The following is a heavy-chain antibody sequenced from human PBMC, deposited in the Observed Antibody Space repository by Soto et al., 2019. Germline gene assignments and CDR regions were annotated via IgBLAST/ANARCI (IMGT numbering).Heavy chain of an antibody. D-gene: IGHD3-16*01. V-gene: IGHV3-30*18. Sequence: QVHLVESGGGVVQPGTSLRLSCVASGFTFSKYGMHWVRQAPGKGLEWVAILTDDGKEKYYADSVKGRFIISRDNSNNTLCLQMNTLSAEDTAVYYCAKVRFALKYYYGLDVWGQGTTVSVSS. CDR1: GFTFSKYG. CDR2: LTDDGKEK. CDR3: AKVRFALKYYYGLDV. J-gene: IGHJ6*02.